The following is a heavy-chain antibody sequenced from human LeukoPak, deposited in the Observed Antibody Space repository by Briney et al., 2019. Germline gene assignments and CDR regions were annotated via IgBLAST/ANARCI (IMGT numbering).Heavy chain of an antibody. CDR3: ARGVYYGSGRPAYYYNMDV. V-gene: IGHV4-61*02. D-gene: IGHD3-10*01. Sequence: SETLSFNCPVPGGSISSGSYYWSWIGQPAGKGLEWIGRIYTSGSSHYDSSLKSRDTISVDTSKNQFCLRLSTVTAADTAVYCWARGVYYGSGRPAYYYNMDVWGKGTTGTMSS. CDR1: GGSISSGSYY. CDR2: IYTSGSS. J-gene: IGHJ6*03.